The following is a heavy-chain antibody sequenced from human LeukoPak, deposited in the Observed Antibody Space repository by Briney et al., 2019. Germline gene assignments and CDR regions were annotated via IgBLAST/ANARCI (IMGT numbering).Heavy chain of an antibody. J-gene: IGHJ5*02. CDR3: ARDPLTRYDFWSGYSWFDP. Sequence: SVEVSCKASGGTFSSYAISWVRQAPGQGLEWMGGIIPIFGTANYAQKFQGRVTITADESTSTAYMELSSLRSEDTAVYYCARDPLTRYDFWSGYSWFDPWGQGTLVTVSS. CDR1: GGTFSSYA. CDR2: IIPIFGTA. D-gene: IGHD3-3*01. V-gene: IGHV1-69*01.